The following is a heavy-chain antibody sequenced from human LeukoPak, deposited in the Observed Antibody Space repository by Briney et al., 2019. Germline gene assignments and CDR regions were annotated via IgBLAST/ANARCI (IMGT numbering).Heavy chain of an antibody. CDR2: LWYDGSNK. J-gene: IGHJ5*02. CDR1: GFTFSSYG. V-gene: IGHV3-33*01. Sequence: GGSLRRSCAASGFTFSSYGMHWVRQAPGKGLEWVAVLWYDGSNKYYADYVKGRFTISRDNSKNTLYLQMNSLKAEDTAVYYCARGQWFGELLGWFDPWGQGTLVTVSS. CDR3: ARGQWFGELLGWFDP. D-gene: IGHD3-10*01.